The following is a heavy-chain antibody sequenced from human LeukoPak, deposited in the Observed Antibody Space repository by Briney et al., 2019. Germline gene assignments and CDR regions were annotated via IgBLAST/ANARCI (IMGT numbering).Heavy chain of an antibody. CDR2: ISYDGSNK. CDR1: GFTFSSYG. Sequence: GRSLRLSCAASGFTFSSYGMHRVRQAPGKGLEWVAVISYDGSNKYYADSVKGRFTISRDNSENTLYLQMNSLRAEDTAVYYCAKDGPSYDSSGYYLDYFDYWGQGTLVTVSS. V-gene: IGHV3-30*18. CDR3: AKDGPSYDSSGYYLDYFDY. D-gene: IGHD3-22*01. J-gene: IGHJ4*02.